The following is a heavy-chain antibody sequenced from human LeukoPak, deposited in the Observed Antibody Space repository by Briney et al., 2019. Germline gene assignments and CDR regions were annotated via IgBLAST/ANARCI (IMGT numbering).Heavy chain of an antibody. CDR3: ARDYDSSGYSPY. D-gene: IGHD3-22*01. J-gene: IGHJ4*02. Sequence: EASVKVSCTASGGTFSSYAISWVRQAPGQGLEWMGRIIPILGIANYAQKFQGRVTITADKSTSTAYMELSSLRSEDTAVYYCARDYDSSGYSPYWGQGTLVTVSS. CDR2: IIPILGIA. V-gene: IGHV1-69*04. CDR1: GGTFSSYA.